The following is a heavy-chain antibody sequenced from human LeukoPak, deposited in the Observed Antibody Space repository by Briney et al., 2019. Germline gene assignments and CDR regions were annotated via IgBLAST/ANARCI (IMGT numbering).Heavy chain of an antibody. CDR3: AKDRGSSPYYYYGMDV. CDR2: ISYDGSNK. V-gene: IGHV3-30*18. D-gene: IGHD1-26*01. CDR1: GLTFSSYG. J-gene: IGHJ6*02. Sequence: SGRSLRLSCAASGLTFSSYGMHWVRQAPGKGLEWVAVISYDGSNKYYADSVKGRFTISRDNSKNTLYLQMNSLRAEDTAVYYCAKDRGSSPYYYYGMDVWGQGTTVTVSS.